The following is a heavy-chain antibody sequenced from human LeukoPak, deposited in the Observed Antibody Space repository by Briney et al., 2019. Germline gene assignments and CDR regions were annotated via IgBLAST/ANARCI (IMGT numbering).Heavy chain of an antibody. CDR3: ARDGVSRDYYDSSGYEKDY. J-gene: IGHJ4*02. V-gene: IGHV1-46*01. CDR1: GYTFTSYY. CDR2: INPSGGST. Sequence: ASVKVSCKASGYTFTSYYMHWVRQAPGQGLEWMGIINPSGGSTSYAQKFQGRVTMTRDTSTSTVYMELSSLRSEDTAVYYCARDGVSRDYYDSSGYEKDYWGQGTLVTVSS. D-gene: IGHD3-22*01.